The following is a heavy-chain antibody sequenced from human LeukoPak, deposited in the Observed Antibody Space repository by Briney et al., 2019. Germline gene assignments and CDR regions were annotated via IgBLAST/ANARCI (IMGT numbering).Heavy chain of an antibody. D-gene: IGHD1-1*01. V-gene: IGHV1-2*02. CDR2: INPNSGGT. J-gene: IGHJ5*02. CDR3: ARNWNPPVWFDP. Sequence: ASVKVSCKASGYTFTGYYMHWVRQAPGQGLEWMGWINPNSGGTNYAQKLQGRVTMTTDTSTSTAYMELRSLRSDDTAVYYCARNWNPPVWFDPWGQGTLVTVSS. CDR1: GYTFTGYY.